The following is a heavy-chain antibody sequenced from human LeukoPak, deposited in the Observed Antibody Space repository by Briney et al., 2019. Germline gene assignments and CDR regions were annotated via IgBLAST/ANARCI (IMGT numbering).Heavy chain of an antibody. V-gene: IGHV4-39*07. CDR2: VHYSGSA. D-gene: IGHD3-16*01. Sequence: PETLSLTCAVAGGSISSNSHYWGWIRQPPGTGLEWIGSVHYSGSAYYNPTLKSRVTISVDTSKNQFSLKVTSVTAADTAVYYCARDMAQGENWFDPWGQGTLVTVSS. J-gene: IGHJ5*02. CDR1: GGSISSNSHY. CDR3: ARDMAQGENWFDP.